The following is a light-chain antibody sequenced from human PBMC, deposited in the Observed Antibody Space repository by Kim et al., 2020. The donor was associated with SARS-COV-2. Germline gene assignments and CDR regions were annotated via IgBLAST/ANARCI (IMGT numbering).Light chain of an antibody. J-gene: IGKJ4*01. Sequence: SPGERATLSCRASQSVSNSYLAWYKQKPGQAPRLLIYGASSRATGIPDRFSGSGSGTDFTFSISRLEPEDFAVYYCQQYGSSPLTFGGGTKVDIK. CDR1: QSVSNSY. CDR2: GAS. V-gene: IGKV3-20*01. CDR3: QQYGSSPLT.